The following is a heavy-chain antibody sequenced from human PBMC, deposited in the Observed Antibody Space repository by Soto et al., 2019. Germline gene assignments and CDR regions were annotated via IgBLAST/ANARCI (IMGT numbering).Heavy chain of an antibody. CDR3: AKDRSRAGIADVFEI. CDR2: LTDSGGNQ. V-gene: IGHV3-23*01. Sequence: VGCPGLSCAASGFTFRNYAITWVRPAPGRGLGCVSALTDSGGNQYHADPVKGRFTIPRAHSKGPLYLRLTLLKAADPAVYYCAKDRSRAGIADVFEIWGQGTMVTV. D-gene: IGHD6-13*01. CDR1: GFTFRNYA. J-gene: IGHJ3*02.